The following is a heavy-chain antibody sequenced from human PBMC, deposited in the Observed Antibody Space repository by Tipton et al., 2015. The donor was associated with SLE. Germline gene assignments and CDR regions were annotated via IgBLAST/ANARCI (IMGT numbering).Heavy chain of an antibody. J-gene: IGHJ4*02. D-gene: IGHD5-12*01. CDR1: GESISSSSYY. V-gene: IGHV4-39*07. CDR3: ARQWHGYGAY. Sequence: TLSLTCTVSGESISSSSYYWGWIRQPPGKGLEWIGSIYYSGSTYYNPSLKSRVTISVDTSTNQFSLNLTSVTAADTALYYCARQWHGYGAYWGQGILVTVSS. CDR2: IYYSGST.